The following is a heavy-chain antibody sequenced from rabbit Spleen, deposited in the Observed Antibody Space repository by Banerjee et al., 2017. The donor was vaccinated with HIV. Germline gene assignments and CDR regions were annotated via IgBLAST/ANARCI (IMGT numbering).Heavy chain of an antibody. CDR2: INAVTGKA. Sequence: QEQLVESGGGLVRPEGSLKLSCTASGFSFSNKAVMCWVRQAPGKGLQWIACINAVTGKAVYATWAKGRFTISKTSSTTVTLQMTSLTAADTATYFCARDRYGGSLSMAYTGMDLWGPGTLVTVS. CDR1: GFSFSNKAV. D-gene: IGHD4-2*01. CDR3: ARDRYGGSLSMAYTGMDL. V-gene: IGHV1S45*01. J-gene: IGHJ6*01.